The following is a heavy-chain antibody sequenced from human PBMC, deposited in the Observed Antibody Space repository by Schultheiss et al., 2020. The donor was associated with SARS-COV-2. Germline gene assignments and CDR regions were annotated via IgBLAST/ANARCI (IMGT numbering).Heavy chain of an antibody. CDR3: AREHLGDYYDSSGYADY. CDR1: GGSISSGGYY. D-gene: IGHD3-22*01. Sequence: TLSLTCTVSGGSISSGGYYWSWIRQHPGKGLEWIGYIYYSGSTYYNPSLKSRVTISVDTSKNQFSLKLSSVTAADTAVYYCAREHLGDYYDSSGYADYWGQGTLVTVSS. V-gene: IGHV4-31*03. J-gene: IGHJ4*02. CDR2: IYYSGST.